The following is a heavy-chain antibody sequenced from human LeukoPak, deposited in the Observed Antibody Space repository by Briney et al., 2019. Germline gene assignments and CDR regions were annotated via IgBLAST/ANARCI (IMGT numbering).Heavy chain of an antibody. CDR2: ISGSGGST. J-gene: IGHJ4*02. CDR1: GFTFSSYA. Sequence: GSLRLSCAASGFTFSSYAMSWVRQAPGKGLEWVSAISGSGGSTYYADSVKGRSTISRDNSKNTLFLQMNSLRAEDTAVFYCAKDRVRGTLDYWGQGTLVAVSS. D-gene: IGHD3-10*01. CDR3: AKDRVRGTLDY. V-gene: IGHV3-23*01.